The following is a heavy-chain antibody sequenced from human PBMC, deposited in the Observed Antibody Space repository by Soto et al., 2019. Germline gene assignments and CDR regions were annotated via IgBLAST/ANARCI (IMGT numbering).Heavy chain of an antibody. Sequence: ASVKVSCKASGYTFTSYGISGVRQAPGQGLEWMGWISAYNGNTNYAQKLQGRVTMTTDTSTSTAYMELRSLRSDDTAVYYCARLVNYDILTGYYRQKYYFDYWGQGTLVTVSS. CDR1: GYTFTSYG. CDR3: ARLVNYDILTGYYRQKYYFDY. D-gene: IGHD3-9*01. CDR2: ISAYNGNT. V-gene: IGHV1-18*01. J-gene: IGHJ4*02.